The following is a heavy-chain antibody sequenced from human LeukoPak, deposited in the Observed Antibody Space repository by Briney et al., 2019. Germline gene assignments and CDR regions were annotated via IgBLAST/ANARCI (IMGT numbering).Heavy chain of an antibody. CDR3: ARAPRRYYYDSSGWYYFDY. CDR2: IGTAGDT. V-gene: IGHV3-13*01. Sequence: GGSLRLSCAASGFTFSSYDTHWVRQATGKGLEWVSAIGTAGDTYYPGSVKGRFTISRENAKNSLYLQMNSLRAGDTAVYYCARAPRRYYYDSSGWYYFDYWGQGTLVTVSS. CDR1: GFTFSSYD. J-gene: IGHJ4*02. D-gene: IGHD3-22*01.